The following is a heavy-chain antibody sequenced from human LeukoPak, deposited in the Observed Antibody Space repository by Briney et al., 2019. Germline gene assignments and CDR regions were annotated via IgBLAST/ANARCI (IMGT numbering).Heavy chain of an antibody. D-gene: IGHD3-10*01. V-gene: IGHV3-23*01. Sequence: PGGSLRLSCEASGFSFNTHAMSWARQSPGKGPEWVASITSSGRTPYYTDSVRGRFIISRDNSKNTLYLQMNSLRGDDTAVYYCAKDRPNFYESSGSYYKLKGDFWGQGSLVTVS. CDR2: ITSSGRTP. CDR1: GFSFNTHA. CDR3: AKDRPNFYESSGSYYKLKGDF. J-gene: IGHJ4*02.